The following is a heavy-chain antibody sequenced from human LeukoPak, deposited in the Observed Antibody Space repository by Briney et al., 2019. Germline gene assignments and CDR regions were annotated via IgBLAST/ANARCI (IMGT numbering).Heavy chain of an antibody. V-gene: IGHV1-18*01. D-gene: IGHD5-18*01. CDR3: ARDWHRAGGYSYVNPWNFDY. Sequence: ASVKVSCKTSGYSFSTYGISWVRQAPGQGLEWMGWISAYNGNTNYAQKFQGRVTMTTDTSTSTAHLEMRSLRPDDTAVYYCARDWHRAGGYSYVNPWNFDYWGQGTLVTVSS. CDR1: GYSFSTYG. J-gene: IGHJ4*02. CDR2: ISAYNGNT.